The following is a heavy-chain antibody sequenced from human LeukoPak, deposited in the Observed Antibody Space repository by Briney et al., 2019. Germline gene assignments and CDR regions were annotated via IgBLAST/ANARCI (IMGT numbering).Heavy chain of an antibody. J-gene: IGHJ4*02. CDR3: ARDYVGAGTAGATSGY. CDR1: GGSISSSSFY. D-gene: IGHD1-26*01. V-gene: IGHV4-39*02. CDR2: IYYSGNT. Sequence: PSETLSLTCSVFGGSISSSSFYWGWIRQPPGKGLEWIGTIYYSGNTYYNPSLKSRVTISVDTSKNQFPLKLSSVTAADTAVYYCARDYVGAGTAGATSGYWGQGTLVTVSS.